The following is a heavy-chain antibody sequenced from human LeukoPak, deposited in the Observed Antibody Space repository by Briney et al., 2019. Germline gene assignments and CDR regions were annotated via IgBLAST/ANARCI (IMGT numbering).Heavy chain of an antibody. CDR2: IKSKTDGGTT. CDR1: GFTFSNAW. D-gene: IGHD2-2*01. J-gene: IGHJ4*02. V-gene: IGHV3-15*01. CDR3: TTRYCSSTSCYSAY. Sequence: GGSLRLSCAAPGFTFSNAWMSGVRQAPGKGLEWVGRIKSKTDGGTTDYAAPVKGRFTISREDSKNTLNLQMNSLKTEDTAVYYCTTRYCSSTSCYSAYWGQGTLVTVSS.